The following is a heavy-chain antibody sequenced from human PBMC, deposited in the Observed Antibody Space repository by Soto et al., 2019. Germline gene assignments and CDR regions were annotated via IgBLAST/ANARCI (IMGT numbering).Heavy chain of an antibody. J-gene: IGHJ2*01. D-gene: IGHD6-13*01. Sequence: QVQLVQSGAEVKKPGSSVKVSCKASGGTFSSYAISWVRQAPGQGLEWMGGIIPIFGTANYAQKFQGRVTITEDESTSTAYMELSSLRSEDTAVYYCARPSWVAAAGDNWYFDLWGRGTLVTVSS. CDR3: ARPSWVAAAGDNWYFDL. V-gene: IGHV1-69*01. CDR1: GGTFSSYA. CDR2: IIPIFGTA.